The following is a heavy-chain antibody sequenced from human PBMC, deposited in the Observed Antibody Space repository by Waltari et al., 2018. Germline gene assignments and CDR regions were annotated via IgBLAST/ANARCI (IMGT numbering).Heavy chain of an antibody. CDR2: IDPRKGGT. V-gene: IGHV1-46*01. Sequence: QVQLEQSGAEVDKPGASVQASCKASGNTFTSSLIHWMRQAPGQGLEWMGRIDPRKGGTHYTHNLQGRLTLTRDTSTTTVFLDLDSLTFEDSAVYYCAREYPQSDYFDSWGQGTLVTVSS. D-gene: IGHD2-2*02. J-gene: IGHJ4*02. CDR3: AREYPQSDYFDS. CDR1: GNTFTSSL.